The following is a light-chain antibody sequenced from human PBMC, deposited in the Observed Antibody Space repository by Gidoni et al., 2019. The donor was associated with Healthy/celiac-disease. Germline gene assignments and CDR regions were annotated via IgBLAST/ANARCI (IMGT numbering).Light chain of an antibody. J-gene: IGKJ4*01. Sequence: DIQMTQSPSSLSASVGDRVTTTCRGSQGISNYLAWYQQKPGKVPKLLIYAASTLQSGVPSRFSGSGSGTDFTLTISSLQPEDVATYCCQKYNSAPPLTFGGGTKVEIK. CDR3: QKYNSAPPLT. CDR1: QGISNY. V-gene: IGKV1-27*01. CDR2: AAS.